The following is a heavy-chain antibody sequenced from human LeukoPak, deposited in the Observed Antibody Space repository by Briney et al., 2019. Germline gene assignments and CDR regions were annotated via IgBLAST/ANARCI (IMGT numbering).Heavy chain of an antibody. V-gene: IGHV4-39*01. J-gene: IGHJ6*03. Sequence: SETLSLTCTVSGGSISSSSYYWGWIRQPPGKGLEWIGSIYYSGSTYYNPSLKSRVTISVDTSKNQFSLKLSSVTAADTAVYYCARHCPTYQLHNHHYYYYYMDVWGKGTTVTVSS. CDR3: ARHCPTYQLHNHHYYYYYMDV. CDR2: IYYSGST. CDR1: GGSISSSSYY. D-gene: IGHD1-14*01.